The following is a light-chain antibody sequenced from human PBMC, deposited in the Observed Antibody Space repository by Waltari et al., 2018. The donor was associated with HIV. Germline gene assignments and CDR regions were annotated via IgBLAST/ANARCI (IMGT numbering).Light chain of an antibody. Sequence: DILITQSPDSLALSLGEMATIYCNSNRSLLHSPTNRNYLAWYQQKPGQSPRLLLYWASTRESGVPARFIGGGSETDVTLTITNVQAEDAAVYYCHQYVSVFPSTFGGGTTVEI. CDR1: RSLLHSPTNRNY. V-gene: IGKV4-1*01. CDR3: HQYVSVFPST. CDR2: WAS. J-gene: IGKJ4*01.